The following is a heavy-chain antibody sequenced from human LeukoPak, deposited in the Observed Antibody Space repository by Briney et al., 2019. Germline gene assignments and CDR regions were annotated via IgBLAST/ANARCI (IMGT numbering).Heavy chain of an antibody. J-gene: IGHJ6*02. CDR2: TYYRSKWYN. Sequence: SQTPSLTCAISGDSVSSNNAAWNWIRQSPSRGLEWLGRTYYRSKWYNDYAASVKGRITVNPDTSKNQFSLQLNSVTPEDTAVYYCAREEVPFGRTYYYGMDVWGQGTTVTVSS. V-gene: IGHV6-1*01. CDR1: GDSVSSNNAA. D-gene: IGHD1-26*01. CDR3: AREEVPFGRTYYYGMDV.